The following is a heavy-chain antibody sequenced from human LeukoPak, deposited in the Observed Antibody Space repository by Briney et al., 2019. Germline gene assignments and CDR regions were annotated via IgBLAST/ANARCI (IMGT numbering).Heavy chain of an antibody. J-gene: IGHJ5*02. D-gene: IGHD3-22*01. CDR2: IYYSGST. CDR1: GGSISSHY. V-gene: IGHV4-59*11. Sequence: PSETPSLTCTVSGGSISSHYWSWIRQPPGKGLEWVGYIYYSGSTNYNPSLKSRVTISVDTSKNQFSLKLSSVTAADTAVYYCARDYYDSSGYLPFDPWGQGTLVTVSS. CDR3: ARDYYDSSGYLPFDP.